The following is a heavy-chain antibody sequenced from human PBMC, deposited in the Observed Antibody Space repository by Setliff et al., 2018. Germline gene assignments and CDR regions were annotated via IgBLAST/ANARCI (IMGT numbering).Heavy chain of an antibody. CDR2: INPNSGGT. J-gene: IGHJ4*02. Sequence: ASVKVSCKASGYTFTGYYMHWVRQAPGQRLEWMGWINPNSGGTNYAQKFQGRVTMTRDTSISTAYMELSRLRSDDTAVYYCARSRIAVARGLDYWGQGTLVTVSS. CDR1: GYTFTGYY. V-gene: IGHV1-2*02. CDR3: ARSRIAVARGLDY. D-gene: IGHD6-19*01.